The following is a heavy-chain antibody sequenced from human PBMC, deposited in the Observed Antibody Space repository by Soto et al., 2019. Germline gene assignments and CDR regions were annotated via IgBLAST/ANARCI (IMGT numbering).Heavy chain of an antibody. J-gene: IGHJ6*02. CDR3: ARVDCSSTSCYGPYYYYGMEV. V-gene: IGHV3-48*03. CDR2: ISSSGSTI. Sequence: PGGSLRLSCAASGFTFSSYEMNWVRQAPGKGLEWVSYISSSGSTIYYADSVKGRFTISRDNAKNSLYLQMNSLRAEDTAVYYCARVDCSSTSCYGPYYYYGMEVWRQGTTVTVSS. CDR1: GFTFSSYE. D-gene: IGHD2-2*01.